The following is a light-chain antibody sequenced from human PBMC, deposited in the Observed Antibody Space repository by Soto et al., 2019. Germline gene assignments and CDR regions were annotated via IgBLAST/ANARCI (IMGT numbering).Light chain of an antibody. V-gene: IGLV2-8*01. CDR1: SSDIGGYNS. J-gene: IGLJ3*02. CDR3: SSSAGIYHYLV. Sequence: QAVGTQPPSASGSPGQAVTISCTGTSSDIGGYNSVSWYQQHPGKAPRLMIYEVNKRPSGVPDRFSGSKSGYTASLTVSGLQTEDEAFYYCSSSAGIYHYLVFGGGTKVTVL. CDR2: EVN.